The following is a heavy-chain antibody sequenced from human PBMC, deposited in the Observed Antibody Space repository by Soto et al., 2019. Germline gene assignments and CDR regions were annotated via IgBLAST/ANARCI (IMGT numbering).Heavy chain of an antibody. V-gene: IGHV1-69*13. CDR1: GGTFSSYA. Sequence: SVKVSFKASGGTFSSYAISWVRQAPGQGLEWMGGIIPIFGTANYAQKFQGRVTITADESTSTAYMELSSLRSEDTAVYYCARTMVRGVIINNYYYYGMDVWGQGTTVTVSS. J-gene: IGHJ6*02. CDR2: IIPIFGTA. D-gene: IGHD3-10*01. CDR3: ARTMVRGVIINNYYYYGMDV.